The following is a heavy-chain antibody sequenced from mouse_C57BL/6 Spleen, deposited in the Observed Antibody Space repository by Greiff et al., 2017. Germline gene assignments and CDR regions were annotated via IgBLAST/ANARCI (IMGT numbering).Heavy chain of an antibody. V-gene: IGHV5-4*01. D-gene: IGHD2-4*01. J-gene: IGHJ3*01. CDR1: GFTFSSYA. CDR2: ISDGGSYT. CDR3: ARDHGDYDPWFAY. Sequence: EVKLQESGGGLVKPGGSLKLSCAASGFTFSSYAMSWVRQTPEKRLEWVATISDGGSYTYYPDNVKGRFTISRDNAKNNLYLQMSHLKSEDTAMYYCARDHGDYDPWFAYWGQGTLVTVSA.